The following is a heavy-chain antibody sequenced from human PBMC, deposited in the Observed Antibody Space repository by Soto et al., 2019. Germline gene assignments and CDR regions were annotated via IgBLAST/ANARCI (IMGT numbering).Heavy chain of an antibody. Sequence: QVQLQESGPGLVKPSQTLSLTCTVSGGSISSGGYYWSWIRQHPGKGLEWIGYIYYSGSTYYNPSLKSRVTISVDTSKNQFSLKLSSVTAADTAVYYCARYVDIVATIRGAFDIWGQATMVTVSS. J-gene: IGHJ3*02. CDR3: ARYVDIVATIRGAFDI. CDR1: GGSISSGGYY. V-gene: IGHV4-31*03. D-gene: IGHD5-12*01. CDR2: IYYSGST.